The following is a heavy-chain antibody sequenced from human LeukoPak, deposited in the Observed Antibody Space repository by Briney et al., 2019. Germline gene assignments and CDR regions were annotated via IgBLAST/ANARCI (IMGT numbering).Heavy chain of an antibody. CDR3: AGYDHSNYLAY. J-gene: IGHJ4*02. V-gene: IGHV4-59*13. D-gene: IGHD3-16*01. CDR2: ISNSGSA. CDR1: GVSISTNY. Sequence: SETLSLTCTVSGVSISTNYWNWIRQSPEKGLEWIGYISNSGSADRHPSLKSRVTISLDPSKNQLSLSLSSVTAADTAVYFCAGYDHSNYLAYWGQGARVTVSS.